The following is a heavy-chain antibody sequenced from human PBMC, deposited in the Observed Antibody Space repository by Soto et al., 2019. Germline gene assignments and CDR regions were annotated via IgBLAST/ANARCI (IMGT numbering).Heavy chain of an antibody. J-gene: IGHJ3*02. CDR3: ARVLPLNEYGSGSYTAFDI. CDR1: GFTFSSYS. CDR2: ISSSSSYI. D-gene: IGHD3-10*01. Sequence: GGSLRLSCAASGFTFSSYSMNWVRQAPGKGLEWVSSISSSSSYIYYADSVKGRFTISRDNAKNSLYLQMNSLRAEDTAVYYCARVLPLNEYGSGSYTAFDIWGQGTMVTVSS. V-gene: IGHV3-21*01.